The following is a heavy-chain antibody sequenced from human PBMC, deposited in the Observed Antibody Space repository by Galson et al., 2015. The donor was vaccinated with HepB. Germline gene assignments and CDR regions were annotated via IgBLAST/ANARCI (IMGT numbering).Heavy chain of an antibody. CDR3: ARDRDYRLDY. Sequence: SVKVSCKASGYTFTSNGISWVRQAPGQGLEWMGWISANSGNTIYAQKLQGRVTMTRDTSTGTAYVELGSPSSDDTAVYYCARDRDYRLDYWGQGTLVTVSS. CDR2: ISANSGNT. CDR1: GYTFTSNG. V-gene: IGHV1-18*04. J-gene: IGHJ4*02. D-gene: IGHD4/OR15-4a*01.